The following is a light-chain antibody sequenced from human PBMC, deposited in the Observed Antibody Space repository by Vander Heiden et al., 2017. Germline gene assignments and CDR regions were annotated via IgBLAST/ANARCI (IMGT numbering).Light chain of an antibody. V-gene: IGKV1-9*01. CDR3: QQLNTYQT. CDR1: QDISNY. J-gene: IGKJ2*01. CDR2: AAS. Sequence: IQLTQSPSSLSASVGDRVTITCRASQDISNYLAWYQQKPGKAPKLLIYAASTLEGGVPSRFSGSGSGTDFTLTISSLHPADFATYYCQQLNTYQTFGQGTKLEIK.